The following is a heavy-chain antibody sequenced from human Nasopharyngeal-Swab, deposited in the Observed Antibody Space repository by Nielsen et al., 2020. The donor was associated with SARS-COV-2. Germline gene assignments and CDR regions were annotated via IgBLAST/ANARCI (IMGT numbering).Heavy chain of an antibody. V-gene: IGHV4-39*07. D-gene: IGHD5-12*01. J-gene: IGHJ4*02. CDR2: IYYSGST. CDR3: ASSIRYSGYDLGFDY. Sequence: WIRQPPGKRPEWIGSIYYSGSTYYNPSLKSRVTISVDTSKNQFSLKLSSVTAADTAVYYCASSIRYSGYDLGFDYWGQGTLVTVSS.